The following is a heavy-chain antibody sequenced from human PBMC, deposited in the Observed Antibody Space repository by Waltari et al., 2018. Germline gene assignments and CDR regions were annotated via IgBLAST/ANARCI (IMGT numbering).Heavy chain of an antibody. D-gene: IGHD2-15*01. CDR2: IYYSGST. Sequence: QLQLQESGPGLVKPSETLSLTCTVSGGSISSSSYYWGWIRQPPGKGLEWIGSIYYSGSTYYNPSLKSRVTISVDTSKNQFSLKLSSVTAADTAVYYCARVYFSPDQVVVADAFDIWGQGTMVTVSS. V-gene: IGHV4-39*07. CDR3: ARVYFSPDQVVVADAFDI. CDR1: GGSISSSSYY. J-gene: IGHJ3*02.